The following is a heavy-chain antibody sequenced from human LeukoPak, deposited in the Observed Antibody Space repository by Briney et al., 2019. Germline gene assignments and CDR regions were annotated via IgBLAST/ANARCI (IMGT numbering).Heavy chain of an antibody. V-gene: IGHV4-38-2*02. CDR3: AREAMGATGADY. D-gene: IGHD1-26*01. CDR1: GYSISSGYY. CDR2: IYYSGST. Sequence: SETLSLTCTVSGYSISSGYYWGWIRQPPGKGLEWIGSIYYSGSTYYNPSLKSRVTISVDTSKNQFSLKLSSVTAADTAVYYCAREAMGATGADYWGQGTLVTVSS. J-gene: IGHJ4*02.